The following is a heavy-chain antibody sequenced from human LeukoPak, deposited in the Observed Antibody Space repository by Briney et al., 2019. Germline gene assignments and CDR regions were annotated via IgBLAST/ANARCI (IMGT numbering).Heavy chain of an antibody. D-gene: IGHD6-13*01. Sequence: ATVKISCKVSGYTFTDYYMHWVQQAPGKGLEWMGLVDPEDGETVYAEKFQGRVTITADTSTDTAYMELSSLRSKDTAVYYCATGEQQLVQDYWGQGTLVTVSS. J-gene: IGHJ4*02. V-gene: IGHV1-69-2*01. CDR3: ATGEQQLVQDY. CDR2: VDPEDGET. CDR1: GYTFTDYY.